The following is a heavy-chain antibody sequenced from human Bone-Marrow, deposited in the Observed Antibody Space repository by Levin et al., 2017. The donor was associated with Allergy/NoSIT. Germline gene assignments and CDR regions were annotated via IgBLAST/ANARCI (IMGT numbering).Heavy chain of an antibody. D-gene: IGHD3/OR15-3a*01. CDR3: AKGGDGLVPLMAFFDI. J-gene: IGHJ5*02. Sequence: GGSLRLSCEASGFSFSTFAMSWVRQAPGKGLEWVSAISGRGGSTYYTDSVKGRFTISRDNSKDTVYLQMNSLTAADTAVYYCAKGGDGLVPLMAFFDIWGQGALSPSPQ. CDR1: GFSFSTFA. CDR2: ISGRGGST. V-gene: IGHV3-23*01.